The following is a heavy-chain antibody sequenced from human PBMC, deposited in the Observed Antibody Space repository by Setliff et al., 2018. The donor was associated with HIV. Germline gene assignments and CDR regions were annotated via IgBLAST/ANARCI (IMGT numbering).Heavy chain of an antibody. CDR3: ARVIGWNDAGDY. J-gene: IGHJ4*02. Sequence: PSETLSLTCAVYGGSFSGHYWSWIRQPTGKGLEWIGEINHSGSTNYNPSLKSRVTISVDTSKNQFSLKLSFVTAADTAVYYCARVIGWNDAGDYWGRGTLVTVSS. CDR2: INHSGST. V-gene: IGHV4-34*01. CDR1: GGSFSGHY. D-gene: IGHD1-1*01.